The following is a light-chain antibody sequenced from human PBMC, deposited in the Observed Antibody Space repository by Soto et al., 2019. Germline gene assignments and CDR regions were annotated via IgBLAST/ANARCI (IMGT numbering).Light chain of an antibody. J-gene: IGKJ5*01. CDR3: QQYNNWPPIT. CDR2: GAS. V-gene: IGKV3D-15*01. Sequence: TPSPATLSLSPGERATLSCRASENVRTFVDWYQQKPGQAPRLLIHGASNRATGIPARFSGSGSGTEFTLTISSLQSEDFAVYYCQQYNNWPPITFGQGTRLEIK. CDR1: ENVRTF.